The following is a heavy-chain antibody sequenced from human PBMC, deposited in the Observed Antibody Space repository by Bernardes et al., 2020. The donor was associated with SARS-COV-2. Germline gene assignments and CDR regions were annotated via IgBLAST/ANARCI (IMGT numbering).Heavy chain of an antibody. D-gene: IGHD6-19*01. CDR3: ARVYSSGWYSHIGAFDI. CDR2: ISAYNGNT. J-gene: IGHJ3*02. V-gene: IGHV1-18*01. CDR1: GYTFTSYG. Sequence: ASVKVSCKASGYTFTSYGISWVRQAPGQGLEWMGWISAYNGNTNYAQKLQGRVTMTTDTSTSTAYMELRSLRSDDTAVYYCARVYSSGWYSHIGAFDIWGQGTMVTVSS.